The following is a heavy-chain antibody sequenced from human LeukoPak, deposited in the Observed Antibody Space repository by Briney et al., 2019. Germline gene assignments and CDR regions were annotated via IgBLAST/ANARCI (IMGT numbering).Heavy chain of an antibody. CDR1: GGSISSYY. V-gene: IGHV4-34*01. Sequence: SETLSLTCTVSGGSISSYYWSWIRQPPGKGLEWIGETSHSGSTDYNPSLESRVTVSVDTSKKQFSLRLSSMTAADTAVYFCARKYCSTTSCSYAFDIWGQGTMVTVSS. J-gene: IGHJ3*02. CDR3: ARKYCSTTSCSYAFDI. CDR2: TSHSGST. D-gene: IGHD2-2*01.